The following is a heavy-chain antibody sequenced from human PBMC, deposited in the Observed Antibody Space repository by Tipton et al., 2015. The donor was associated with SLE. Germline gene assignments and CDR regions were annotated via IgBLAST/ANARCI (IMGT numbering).Heavy chain of an antibody. CDR2: IDAFTDYT. CDR3: ARSIEHYSWYFDL. J-gene: IGHJ2*01. Sequence: SLRLSCTASGFTFSTFAMSWVRQTPGKGLEWVSTIDAFTDYTNYADSVRGRFTISRDNSKNTLYLQMNSLRAEDTAVYYCARSIEHYSWYFDLWGRGALVTVSS. V-gene: IGHV3-23*01. CDR1: GFTFSTFA. D-gene: IGHD3-10*01.